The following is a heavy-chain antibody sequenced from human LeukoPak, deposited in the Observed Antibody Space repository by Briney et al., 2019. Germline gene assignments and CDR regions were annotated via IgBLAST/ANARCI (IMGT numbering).Heavy chain of an antibody. V-gene: IGHV1-69*13. J-gene: IGHJ4*02. Sequence: SVKVSCKASGGTFSSYAISWVRQAPGQGLEWMGGIIPMFHKAIYAQNFQGRVTIIADESTSTAYMELSSLRSEDTAVYYCASVNLWFGESSYYFDYWGQGTLVTVSS. CDR1: GGTFSSYA. D-gene: IGHD3-10*01. CDR2: IIPMFHKA. CDR3: ASVNLWFGESSYYFDY.